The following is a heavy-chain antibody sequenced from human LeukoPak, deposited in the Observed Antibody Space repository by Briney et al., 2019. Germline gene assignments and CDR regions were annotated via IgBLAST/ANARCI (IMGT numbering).Heavy chain of an antibody. Sequence: GGSLRLSCAASGFTFSSYSMNWVRQAPGKGLEWVSSISSSSSYIYYADSVKGRFTISRDNAKNSLYLQMNSLRAEDTALYYCARYNGEVGAFDIWGQGTLVTVSS. J-gene: IGHJ3*02. D-gene: IGHD2-8*01. CDR1: GFTFSSYS. V-gene: IGHV3-21*01. CDR2: ISSSSSYI. CDR3: ARYNGEVGAFDI.